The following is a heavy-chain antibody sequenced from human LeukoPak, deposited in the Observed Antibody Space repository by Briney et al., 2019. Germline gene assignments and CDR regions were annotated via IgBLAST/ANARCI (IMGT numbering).Heavy chain of an antibody. J-gene: IGHJ4*02. D-gene: IGHD4-17*01. CDR3: ARDYGDYYFDY. CDR2: ISSAGFYK. CDR1: GFTFGSYG. V-gene: IGHV3-21*01. Sequence: GGSLRLSCAASGFTFGSYGMNWVRQAPGRGLEWVASISSAGFYKYYADSVKGRFTISRDNSKTSLYLQMNSLRGEDSGVYYCARDYGDYYFDYWGQGTLVSVSS.